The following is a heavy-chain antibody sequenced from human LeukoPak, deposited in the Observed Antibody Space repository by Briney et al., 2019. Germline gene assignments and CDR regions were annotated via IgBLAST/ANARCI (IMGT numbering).Heavy chain of an antibody. V-gene: IGHV1-46*01. CDR1: GYTFTSYY. CDR3: VRDDVSP. J-gene: IGHJ5*02. CDR2: INPSGGST. Sequence: ASVKVSCKASGYTFTSYYMHWVRQAPGQGLEWMGIINPSGGSTSYAQKFQGRVTMTRDTSISTAYMELSRLRSDDTAVYYCVRDDVSPWGQGTLVTVSS.